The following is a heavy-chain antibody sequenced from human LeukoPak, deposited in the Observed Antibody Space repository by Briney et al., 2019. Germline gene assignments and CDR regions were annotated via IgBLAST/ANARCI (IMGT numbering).Heavy chain of an antibody. D-gene: IGHD2-21*02. Sequence: GGSLRLSCAASGFTFSSYGMHWVRQAPGKGLEWVAVISYDGSNKYYADSVKGRFTISRGNSKNTLYLQMNSLRAEDTAVYYCAKGRLVVTAFFDYWGQGTLVTVSS. CDR2: ISYDGSNK. J-gene: IGHJ4*02. CDR3: AKGRLVVTAFFDY. V-gene: IGHV3-30*18. CDR1: GFTFSSYG.